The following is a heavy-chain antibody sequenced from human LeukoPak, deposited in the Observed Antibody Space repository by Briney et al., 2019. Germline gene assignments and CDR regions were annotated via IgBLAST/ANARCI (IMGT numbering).Heavy chain of an antibody. J-gene: IGHJ3*02. CDR3: ARGSSWFTHAFDI. Sequence: ASVKVSCKASGGTFSSYAISWVRQAPGQGLEWMGGIIPIFGTANYAQKFQGRVTITTDESTSTAYMELSSLRSEDTAVYYCARGSSWFTHAFDIWGQGTMVTVSS. D-gene: IGHD6-13*01. CDR1: GGTFSSYA. V-gene: IGHV1-69*05. CDR2: IIPIFGTA.